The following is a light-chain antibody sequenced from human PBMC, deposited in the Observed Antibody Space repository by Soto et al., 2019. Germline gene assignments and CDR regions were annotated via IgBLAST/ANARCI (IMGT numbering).Light chain of an antibody. Sequence: IMMTQSPVTLSVSPGERATLSCRASQSVNSNFAWYQQKPGQAPRLLIYGASTRAAGIPTRFRGSGSGTEFTLTISSLQSEDSAIYFCHQYYSWPRGTFGPGTKVEIK. CDR3: HQYYSWPRGT. CDR1: QSVNSN. V-gene: IGKV3-15*01. J-gene: IGKJ3*01. CDR2: GAS.